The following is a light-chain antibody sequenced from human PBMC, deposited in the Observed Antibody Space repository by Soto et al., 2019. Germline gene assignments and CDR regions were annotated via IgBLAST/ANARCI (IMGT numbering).Light chain of an antibody. J-gene: IGLJ1*01. CDR1: SSDVGSYDL. CDR2: EGS. CDR3: GSWDSSLSAYV. V-gene: IGLV2-14*02. Sequence: QSVLTQPASVSGSPGQSITISCTGTSSDVGSYDLVSWYQQHPGKAPKLIIYEGSQRPSGVSNRFSGSRSGTSATLDITGLQTGDEADYYCGSWDSSLSAYVFATGTKVTVL.